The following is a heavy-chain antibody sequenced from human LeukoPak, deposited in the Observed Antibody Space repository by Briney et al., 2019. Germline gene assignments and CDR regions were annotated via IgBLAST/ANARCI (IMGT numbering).Heavy chain of an antibody. D-gene: IGHD4-23*01. Sequence: GESLKISCKASGYSFTSYWITWVRQTPGKGLEWTPSIDPSDTYTNYSPSFQGHVTISADKSISTSFLQWSSLKASDTAMYYCGRHQGAAAVDWFDPWGQGTLVTVSS. CDR1: GYSFTSYW. V-gene: IGHV5-10-1*01. CDR2: IDPSDTYT. J-gene: IGHJ5*02. CDR3: GRHQGAAAVDWFDP.